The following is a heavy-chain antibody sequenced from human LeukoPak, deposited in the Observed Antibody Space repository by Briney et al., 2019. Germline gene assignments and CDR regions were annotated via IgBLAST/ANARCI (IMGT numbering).Heavy chain of an antibody. CDR3: ARDPRFSPFDN. CDR2: IHQSGYT. J-gene: IGHJ4*02. V-gene: IGHV4-38-2*02. Sequence: SETLSLTCRVSGYPISSGFYWGWSRQPPGKGLEWIGSIHQSGYTYYNASLMSRVTISVDTSKNQFSLNLRSVAAADTAVYYCARDPRFSPFDNWGQGTLVTVSS. CDR1: GYPISSGFY.